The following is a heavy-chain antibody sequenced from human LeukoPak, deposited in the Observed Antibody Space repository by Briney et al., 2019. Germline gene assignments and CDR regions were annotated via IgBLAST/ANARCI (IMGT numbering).Heavy chain of an antibody. Sequence: ETLSLTCAVYGGSFSGYYWSWIRQPPGKGLEWIGEINHSGSTNYNPSLKSRVTISVDTSKNQFSLKLSSVTAADTAVYYCARGKVVVVVAATYYYYGMDVWGQGTTVTVSS. D-gene: IGHD2-15*01. CDR3: ARGKVVVVVAATYYYYGMDV. V-gene: IGHV4-34*01. CDR2: INHSGST. CDR1: GGSFSGYY. J-gene: IGHJ6*02.